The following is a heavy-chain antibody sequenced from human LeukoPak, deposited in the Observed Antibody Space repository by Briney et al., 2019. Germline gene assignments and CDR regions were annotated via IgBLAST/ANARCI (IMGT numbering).Heavy chain of an antibody. CDR3: ARGPKVVVAATFDY. J-gene: IGHJ4*02. Sequence: SETLSLTCAVYGGSFSGYYWSWIRQPPGKGLEWIGEINHSGSTNYNPSLKSRVTISVDTSKNQFSLKLSSVPAADAAVYYCARGPKVVVAATFDYWGQGTMVTVSS. D-gene: IGHD2-15*01. CDR1: GGSFSGYY. V-gene: IGHV4-34*01. CDR2: INHSGST.